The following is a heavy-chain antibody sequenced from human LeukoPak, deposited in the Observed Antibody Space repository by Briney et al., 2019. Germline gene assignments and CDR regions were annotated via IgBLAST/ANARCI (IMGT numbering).Heavy chain of an antibody. J-gene: IGHJ4*02. CDR2: ISSEGKTT. Sequence: GGSLRLSCSASGFIFSPYAMHWVRQAPGKGLEYVSSISSEGKTTYYADSVKGRFTISRDNSKNTLYLQMSSLRPEDTAVYYCVKDRWVDHWGQGTLVAVSS. D-gene: IGHD6-13*01. CDR1: GFIFSPYA. CDR3: VKDRWVDH. V-gene: IGHV3-64D*06.